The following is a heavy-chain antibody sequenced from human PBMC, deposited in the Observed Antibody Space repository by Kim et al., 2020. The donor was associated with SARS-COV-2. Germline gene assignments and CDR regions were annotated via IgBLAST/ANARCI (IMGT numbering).Heavy chain of an antibody. CDR2: INSDGSST. D-gene: IGHD5-12*01. V-gene: IGHV3-74*01. Sequence: GGSLRLSCAASGFTFSSYWMHWVRQAPGKGLVWVSRINSDGSSTSYADSVKGRFTISRDNAKNTLYLQMNSLRAEDTAVYYCAREGRMVATDYWGQGTLVTVSS. CDR1: GFTFSSYW. J-gene: IGHJ4*02. CDR3: AREGRMVATDY.